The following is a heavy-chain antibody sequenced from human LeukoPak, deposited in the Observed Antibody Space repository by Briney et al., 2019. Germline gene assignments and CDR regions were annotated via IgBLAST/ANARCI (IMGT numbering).Heavy chain of an antibody. V-gene: IGHV3-74*01. CDR3: ATSLGPVTDY. J-gene: IGHJ4*02. CDR2: VNSDGSGT. CDR1: VFSLSSNC. D-gene: IGHD7-27*01. Sequence: GGSLRLSCAASVFSLSSNCMQWVRQARWKGLVWVSRVNSDGSGTSYADSVKGRFTISRDNAKNTLYLQMNSLRAEDTAVYYCATSLGPVTDYWGRGTLVTVSS.